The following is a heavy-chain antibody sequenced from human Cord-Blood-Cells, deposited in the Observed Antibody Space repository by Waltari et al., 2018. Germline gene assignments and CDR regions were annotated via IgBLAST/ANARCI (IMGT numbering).Heavy chain of an antibody. J-gene: IGHJ3*02. Sequence: EVQLVESGGGLVQPGGSLRLSCAASGFTFSSYDMHWVRQATGKGLECVSAIGTAGDTYYPGSVKGRFTISRENAKNSLYLQMNSLRAGDTAVYYCASSSGSYGGVAFDIWGQGTMVTVSS. CDR1: GFTFSSYD. CDR2: IGTAGDT. V-gene: IGHV3-13*01. D-gene: IGHD1-26*01. CDR3: ASSSGSYGGVAFDI.